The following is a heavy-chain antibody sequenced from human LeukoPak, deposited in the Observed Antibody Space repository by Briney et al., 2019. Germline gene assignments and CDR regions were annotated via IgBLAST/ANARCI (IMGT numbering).Heavy chain of an antibody. J-gene: IGHJ4*02. CDR1: GFTFSSYW. V-gene: IGHV3-74*01. CDR3: TREHSSSLDY. CDR2: LNSDGSST. Sequence: PGGSLRLSCAASGFTFSSYWMHWVRQAPGKGLVWVSRLNSDGSSTSYADSVKGRFTISRDNAKNTLYLQMNSLRAEDTAVYYCTREHSSSLDYWGQGTLVTVSS. D-gene: IGHD6-13*01.